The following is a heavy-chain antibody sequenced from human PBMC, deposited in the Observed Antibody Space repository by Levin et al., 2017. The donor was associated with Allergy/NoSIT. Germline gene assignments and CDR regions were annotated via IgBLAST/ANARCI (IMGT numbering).Heavy chain of an antibody. CDR1: GYTFITYY. J-gene: IGHJ6*02. CDR3: ARSVIKRWDLPTSLGMDI. D-gene: IGHD1-26*01. Sequence: ASVKVSCQTSGYTFITYYVHWVRRAPGQGLEWMGWVTPTTGATKYSQTFQGRVTMTRDTSTNTAYMELTSLRSDDTAVYYCARSVIKRWDLPTSLGMDIWGQGTTVTVSS. V-gene: IGHV1-2*02. CDR2: VTPTTGAT.